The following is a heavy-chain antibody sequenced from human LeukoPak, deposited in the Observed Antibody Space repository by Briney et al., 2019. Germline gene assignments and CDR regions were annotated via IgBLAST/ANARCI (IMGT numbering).Heavy chain of an antibody. D-gene: IGHD3-22*01. V-gene: IGHV3-48*03. CDR2: ISSSGSTI. CDR3: ARDPLDSSGSYFDY. Sequence: PGGSLRLSCAASGFTFSSYEMNWVRQAPGKGLAWVSYISSSGSTIYYADSVKGRFTISRDNAKNSLYLQMNSLRAEDTAVYYCARDPLDSSGSYFDYWGQGTLVTVSS. CDR1: GFTFSSYE. J-gene: IGHJ4*02.